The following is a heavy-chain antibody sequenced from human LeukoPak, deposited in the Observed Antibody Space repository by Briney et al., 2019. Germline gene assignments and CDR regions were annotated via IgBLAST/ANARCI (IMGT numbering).Heavy chain of an antibody. CDR3: ARTLGSGWYGDY. D-gene: IGHD6-19*01. V-gene: IGHV3-21*01. J-gene: IGHJ4*02. CDR1: GFTFSSHW. CDR2: ISSSSSYI. Sequence: GGSLRLSCAASGFTFSSHWMHWVRQAPGKGLEWVSSISSSSSYIYYADSVKGRFTISRDNAKNSLYLQMNSLRAEDTAVYYCARTLGSGWYGDYWGQGTLVTVSS.